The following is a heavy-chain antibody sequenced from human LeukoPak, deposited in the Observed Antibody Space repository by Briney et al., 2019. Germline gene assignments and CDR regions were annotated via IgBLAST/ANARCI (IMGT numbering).Heavy chain of an antibody. CDR3: ARDMGDYFVSYYYYYGMDV. J-gene: IGHJ6*02. Sequence: ASVKVSCKASGYTFTSYYMHWVRQAPGQGLEWMGIINPSGGSTSYAQKFQGRVTMTRDTSTSTVYMELSSLRSEDTAVYYCARDMGDYFVSYYYYYGMDVWGQGTTVTVSS. CDR1: GYTFTSYY. D-gene: IGHD2/OR15-2a*01. CDR2: INPSGGST. V-gene: IGHV1-46*01.